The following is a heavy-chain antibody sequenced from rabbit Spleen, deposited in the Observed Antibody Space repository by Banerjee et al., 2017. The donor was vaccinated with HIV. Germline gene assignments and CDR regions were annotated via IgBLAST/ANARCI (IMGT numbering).Heavy chain of an antibody. CDR1: GFTISISDW. CDR2: IDPVFGTT. J-gene: IGHJ2*01. V-gene: IGHV1S40*01. Sequence: QSLEESGGDLVKPGASLTLTCTASGFTISISDWIYWVRQAPGKGLEWIGYIDPVFGTTHYASWAKGRFTISKTSSTTVTLQVTSLTAADTATYFCTRNYVNVFDPWGPGTL. CDR3: TRNYVNVFDP. D-gene: IGHD1-1*01.